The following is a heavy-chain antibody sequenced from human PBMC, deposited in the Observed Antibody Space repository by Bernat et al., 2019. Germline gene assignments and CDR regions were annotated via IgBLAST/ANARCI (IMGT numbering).Heavy chain of an antibody. Sequence: QLQLQESGPGLVKPSETLSLTCTVSGGSISSSSYYWGWIRQPPGKGLEWIGSIYYSGSTYYNPSLKSRVTISVDTSKIQFSLKLSSVTAADTALYYCADGYSSSWSPFDYWGQGTLVTVSS. CDR3: ADGYSSSWSPFDY. D-gene: IGHD6-13*01. CDR1: GGSISSSSYY. V-gene: IGHV4-39*01. J-gene: IGHJ4*02. CDR2: IYYSGST.